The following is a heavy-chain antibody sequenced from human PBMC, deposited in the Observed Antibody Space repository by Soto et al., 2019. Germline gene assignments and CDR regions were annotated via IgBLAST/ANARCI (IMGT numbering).Heavy chain of an antibody. V-gene: IGHV3-15*01. J-gene: IGHJ6*03. Sequence: PGGSLRLSCAASGFTFSNAWMSGVRQAPGKGLEWVGRIKSKTDGGTTDYAAPVKGRFTISRDDSKNTLYLQMNSLKTEDTAVYYCTTLLAGYYYYYYYMDVWGKGTTVTVSS. D-gene: IGHD3-3*01. CDR3: TTLLAGYYYYYYYMDV. CDR2: IKSKTDGGTT. CDR1: GFTFSNAW.